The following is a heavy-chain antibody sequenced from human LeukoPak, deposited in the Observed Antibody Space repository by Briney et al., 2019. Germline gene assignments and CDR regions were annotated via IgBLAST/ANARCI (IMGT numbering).Heavy chain of an antibody. D-gene: IGHD6-13*01. CDR3: ARKYSSSWSEGDAFDI. Sequence: GGSLRLSCAASGFTFSSYWMGWVRQAPGKGLEWVANIKQDGSEKYYVDSVKGRFTISRDNAKNSLYLQMNSLRAEDTAVYYCARKYSSSWSEGDAFDIWGQGTMVTVSS. V-gene: IGHV3-7*01. J-gene: IGHJ3*02. CDR1: GFTFSSYW. CDR2: IKQDGSEK.